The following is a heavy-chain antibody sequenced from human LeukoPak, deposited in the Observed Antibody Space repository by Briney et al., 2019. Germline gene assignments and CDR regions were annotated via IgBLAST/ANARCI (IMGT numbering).Heavy chain of an antibody. D-gene: IGHD6-19*01. CDR2: ISGSGGST. J-gene: IGHJ4*02. V-gene: IGHV3-23*01. CDR3: ARARYSSGWYYFDY. Sequence: GGSLRLSCAASGFTFSSYAMSWVRQAPGKGLEWVSGISGSGGSTYHADSVKGRFTISRDNSKNTLYLQMNSLRAEDTAVYYCARARYSSGWYYFDYWGQGTLVTVSS. CDR1: GFTFSSYA.